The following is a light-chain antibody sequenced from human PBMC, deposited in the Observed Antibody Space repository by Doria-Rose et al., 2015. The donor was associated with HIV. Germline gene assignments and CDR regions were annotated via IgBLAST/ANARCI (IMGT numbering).Light chain of an antibody. V-gene: IGKV3-11*01. Sequence: EIVLTQSPATLPLSPGERATLSCMASQSVSSYLAWHQQKPGQAPRLLIYDASNRATGIPARFSGSGSGTDFTLTISSLEPEDFAVYFCQQRSNWPPIFTFGPGTKVDI. CDR1: QSVSSY. CDR3: QQRSNWPPIFT. J-gene: IGKJ3*01. CDR2: DAS.